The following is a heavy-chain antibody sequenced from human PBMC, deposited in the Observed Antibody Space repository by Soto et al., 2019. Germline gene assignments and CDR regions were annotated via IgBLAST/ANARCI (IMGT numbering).Heavy chain of an antibody. V-gene: IGHV5-51*01. J-gene: IGHJ4*02. CDR2: IYPGDSDT. Sequence: GESLKISCKGSGYSFTSYWIGWVRQMPGKGLEWMGIIYPGDSDTRYSPSFQGQVTISADKSISTAYLQWSSLKASDTAMYYCARAIAVAGPSEGLDYWGQGTLVTVSS. CDR3: ARAIAVAGPSEGLDY. CDR1: GYSFTSYW. D-gene: IGHD6-19*01.